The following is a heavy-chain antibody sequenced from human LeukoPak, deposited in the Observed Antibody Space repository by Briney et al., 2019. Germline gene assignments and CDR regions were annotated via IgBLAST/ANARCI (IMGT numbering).Heavy chain of an antibody. Sequence: ASAKVSCKASGYTFTSFYMHWVRQAPGQGLEWMGIINPSGGSTSYAQKFQGRVTMTRDTSTSTVYMELSSLRSEDTAVYYCAGGTGTTGDYWGQGTLVTVSS. J-gene: IGHJ4*02. CDR1: GYTFTSFY. V-gene: IGHV1-46*01. CDR3: AGGTGTTGDY. D-gene: IGHD1-14*01. CDR2: INPSGGST.